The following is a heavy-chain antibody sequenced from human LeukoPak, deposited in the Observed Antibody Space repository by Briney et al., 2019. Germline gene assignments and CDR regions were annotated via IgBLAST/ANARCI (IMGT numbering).Heavy chain of an antibody. D-gene: IGHD6-19*01. CDR2: ISAYNGNT. Sequence: ASVKVSCKASGYTFTSYGISWVRQAPGQGLEWMGWISAYNGNTNYAQKLQGRVTMTTDTSTSTAYMELRSLRSDDTAVYYCARGRVPVAGPFHWDYYGMDVWGQGTTVTVSS. CDR1: GYTFTSYG. V-gene: IGHV1-18*01. CDR3: ARGRVPVAGPFHWDYYGMDV. J-gene: IGHJ6*02.